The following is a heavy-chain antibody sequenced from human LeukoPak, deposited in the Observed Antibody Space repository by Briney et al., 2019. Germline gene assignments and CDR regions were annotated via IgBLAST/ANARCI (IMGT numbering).Heavy chain of an antibody. CDR3: AKDGGGSYYYYYMDV. Sequence: GGSLRLSCAASGFTFSSYGMHWVRQAPGKGLEWVAFIRYDGSNKYYADSVKGRFTISRDNSKNTLYLQMNSLRAEDTAVYYCAKDGGGSYYYYYMDVWGKGTTVTISS. CDR1: GFTFSSYG. D-gene: IGHD1-26*01. J-gene: IGHJ6*03. CDR2: IRYDGSNK. V-gene: IGHV3-30*02.